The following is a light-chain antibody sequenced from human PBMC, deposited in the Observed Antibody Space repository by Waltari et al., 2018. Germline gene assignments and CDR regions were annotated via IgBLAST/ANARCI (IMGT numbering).Light chain of an antibody. CDR2: EGT. Sequence: QSGLTQPASVSGSPGQSVTIPCTGGSSDFVTYHLLSWYHPHPGNAPKLLIYEGTKRPSGISPRFSAPTSGNMASLRISGLQAEDEADYYCGSKGGTTSRYVFGSGTKVIVL. CDR1: SSDFVTYHL. V-gene: IGLV2-23*01. CDR3: GSKGGTTSRYV. J-gene: IGLJ1*01.